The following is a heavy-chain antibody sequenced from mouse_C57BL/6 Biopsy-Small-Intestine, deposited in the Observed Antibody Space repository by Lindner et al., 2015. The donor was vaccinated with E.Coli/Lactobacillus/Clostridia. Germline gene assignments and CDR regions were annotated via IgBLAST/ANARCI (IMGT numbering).Heavy chain of an antibody. V-gene: IGHV14-2*01. D-gene: IGHD2-3*01. CDR1: GFNIKDYY. Sequence: VQLQESGAELVKPGASVKLSCTASGFNIKDYYMHWVKQRTERGLEWIGRIDPEDGETKYAPKFQGKATITADTSSNTAYLQLSSLTSEDTAVYYCARGLLGPEWYFDVWGTGTTVTVSS. CDR2: IDPEDGET. J-gene: IGHJ1*03. CDR3: ARGLLGPEWYFDV.